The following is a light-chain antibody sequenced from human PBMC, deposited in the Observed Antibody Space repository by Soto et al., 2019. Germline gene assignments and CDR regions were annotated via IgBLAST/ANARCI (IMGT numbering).Light chain of an antibody. J-gene: IGKJ2*01. V-gene: IGKV1-17*01. CDR2: AAS. CDR1: QGIGNN. CDR3: LQHHTYPYT. Sequence: DIQMTQSPSFLSASVGDRVTITCRASQGIGNNLGWFQQKVGRAPKRLIYAASSLEGGVPLRFSGSGSGTEFTLTISGLQPEDFATYYCLQHHTYPYTFGQGTKLEIK.